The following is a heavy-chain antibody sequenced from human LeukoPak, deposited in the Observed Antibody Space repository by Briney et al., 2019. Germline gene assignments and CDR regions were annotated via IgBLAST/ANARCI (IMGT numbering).Heavy chain of an antibody. D-gene: IGHD3-22*01. Sequence: ASVKVSCKASGGTFSSYAISWVRQAPGQGREWMGGIIPIFGTANYAQKFQGRVTITTDESTSTAYMELSSLRSEDTAVYYCARVSRYYYDSSGRFDYWGQGTPVTVSS. CDR3: ARVSRYYYDSSGRFDY. J-gene: IGHJ4*02. CDR1: GGTFSSYA. V-gene: IGHV1-69*05. CDR2: IIPIFGTA.